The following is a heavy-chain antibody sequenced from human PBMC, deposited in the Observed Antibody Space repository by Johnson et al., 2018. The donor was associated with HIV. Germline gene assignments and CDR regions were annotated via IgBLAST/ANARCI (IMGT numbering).Heavy chain of an antibody. D-gene: IGHD4-17*01. J-gene: IGHJ3*02. CDR1: GFTFSTYA. CDR3: AKDHRSGLRRHRVAYDAFDI. CDR2: IWYDGSNK. V-gene: IGHV3-33*06. Sequence: QVQLVESGGGLVQPGGSLRLSCAASGFTFSTYAMNWVRQAPGKGLEWVALIWYDGSNKYYADSVKGRFTISRDNSKNTLYLQMNSLRAEDTAVYYCAKDHRSGLRRHRVAYDAFDIWGRGTMVTVSS.